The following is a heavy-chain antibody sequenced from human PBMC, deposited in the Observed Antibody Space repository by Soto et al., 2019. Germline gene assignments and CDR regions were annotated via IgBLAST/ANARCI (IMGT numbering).Heavy chain of an antibody. V-gene: IGHV4-34*01. D-gene: IGHD2-8*02. CDR1: GGSFSGYY. CDR3: ARDKITGLFDY. CDR2: INHSGST. Sequence: QVQLQQWGAGLLKPSETLSLTCAVYGGSFSGYYWTWIRQPPGTGLEWIGEINHSGSTNYNPSLKSRGTISVVTSQNQFSLKQTSVTAADAAVYYCARDKITGLFDYWGQGTLVTVSS. J-gene: IGHJ4*02.